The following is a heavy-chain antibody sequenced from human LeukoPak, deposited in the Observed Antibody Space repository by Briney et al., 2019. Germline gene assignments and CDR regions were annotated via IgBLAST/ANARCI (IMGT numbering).Heavy chain of an antibody. D-gene: IGHD2/OR15-2a*01. CDR2: IGSSGTYI. Sequence: GGSLRLSCAASGFSFSIYSMNWVRQAPGRGLEWVSAIGSSGTYIYYADSVKGRFTISRDNAKNSLYLQMNSLRVEDTAVYYCARTHVAEYPTLPRWGQGTLVTVSS. CDR3: ARTHVAEYPTLPR. CDR1: GFSFSIYS. J-gene: IGHJ4*02. V-gene: IGHV3-21*01.